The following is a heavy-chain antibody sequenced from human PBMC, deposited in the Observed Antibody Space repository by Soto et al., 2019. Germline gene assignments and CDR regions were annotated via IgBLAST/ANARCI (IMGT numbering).Heavy chain of an antibody. CDR2: VHTGGGT. V-gene: IGHV4-4*07. CDR3: NRRRMYGSSTGWFVP. CDR1: GDPDNTHY. D-gene: IGHD2-8*01. J-gene: IGHJ5*02. Sequence: ETLSATCPVSGDPDNTHYWSWVRRPSGGGGLEWIVRVHTGGGTIYNPSLTGRAIMTLDMSKRQFYLTLKSVTAADTAVYYCNRRRMYGSSTGWFVPWGQGILVTVYS.